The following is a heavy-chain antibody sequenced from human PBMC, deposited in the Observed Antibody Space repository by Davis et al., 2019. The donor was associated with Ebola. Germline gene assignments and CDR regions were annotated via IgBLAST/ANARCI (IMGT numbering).Heavy chain of an antibody. Sequence: PGGSLRLSCAASGFNFSNYAMSWVRQAPGKGLEWVSSISGSGRSTYYADSVKGRFTISRDNSKNTLYLQMNSLRAEDTAVYYCAKDSISSLPYNWFDPWGQGTLVSVSA. CDR3: AKDSISSLPYNWFDP. V-gene: IGHV3-23*01. CDR1: GFNFSNYA. CDR2: ISGSGRST. D-gene: IGHD6-6*01. J-gene: IGHJ5*02.